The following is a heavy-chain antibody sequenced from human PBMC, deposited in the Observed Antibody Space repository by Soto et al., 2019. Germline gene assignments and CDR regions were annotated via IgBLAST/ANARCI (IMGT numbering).Heavy chain of an antibody. CDR3: ARDLLYYYDSSGYGSDY. Sequence: GGSLRLSCAASGFTFSGSAMHWVRQASGKGLEWVGRIRSKANSYATAYAASVKGRFTISRDDSKNTAYLQMNSLKTEDTAVYYCARDLLYYYDSSGYGSDYWGQGTLVTVSS. D-gene: IGHD3-22*01. V-gene: IGHV3-73*01. CDR1: GFTFSGSA. J-gene: IGHJ4*02. CDR2: IRSKANSYAT.